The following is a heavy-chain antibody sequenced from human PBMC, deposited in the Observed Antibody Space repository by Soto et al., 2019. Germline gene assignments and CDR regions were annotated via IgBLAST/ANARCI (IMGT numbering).Heavy chain of an antibody. D-gene: IGHD2-8*01. V-gene: IGHV6-1*01. CDR2: TYYRSRWYN. CDR1: GDSVSSNSAA. CDR3: ARGGFTSRMDYYYYMVV. Sequence: SQTLSLTCAISGDSVSSNSAAWNWIRQSPSRGLEWLGRTYYRSRWYNDYAVSVKSRITVNPDTSKNQFSLKLSSVTAADTAVYYCARGGFTSRMDYYYYMVVWGKGTTVTVSS. J-gene: IGHJ6*03.